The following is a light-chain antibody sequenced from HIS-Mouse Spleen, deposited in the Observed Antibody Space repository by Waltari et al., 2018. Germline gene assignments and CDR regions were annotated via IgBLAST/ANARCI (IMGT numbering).Light chain of an antibody. J-gene: IGKJ2*01. V-gene: IGKV3-11*01. CDR3: QQRSNWPPT. CDR2: DAS. CDR1: QSVSSY. Sequence: EIVLTQSPATLSLSPGERATLSCTASQSVSSYLAWYQQKPGQAPRLLIYDASNRATGIPARFSGSGSGTDFTLTISSLEPEDFAVYYCQQRSNWPPTFGQGTKLALK.